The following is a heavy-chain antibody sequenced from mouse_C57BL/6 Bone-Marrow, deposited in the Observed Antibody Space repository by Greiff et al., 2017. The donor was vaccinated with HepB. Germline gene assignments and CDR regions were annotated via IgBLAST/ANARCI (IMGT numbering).Heavy chain of an antibody. Sequence: EVKLVESGGGLVKPGGSLKLSCAASGFTFSDYGMHWVRQAPEKGLEWVAYISSGSSTIYYADTVKGRFTISRDNATNTLFLQMTSLRSEDTAMYYCARLLGKGFAYWGQGTLVTVSA. CDR3: ARLLGKGFAY. J-gene: IGHJ3*01. CDR2: ISSGSSTI. CDR1: GFTFSDYG. V-gene: IGHV5-17*01.